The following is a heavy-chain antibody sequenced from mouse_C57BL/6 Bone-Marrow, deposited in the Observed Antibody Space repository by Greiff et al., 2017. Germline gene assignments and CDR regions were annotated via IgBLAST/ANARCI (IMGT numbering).Heavy chain of an antibody. J-gene: IGHJ2*01. CDR2: IYPRSGNT. CDR1: GYTFTRYG. D-gene: IGHD1-1*01. CDR3: ARGPHYYVGSSYFDY. V-gene: IGHV1-81*01. Sequence: VKLQQSGAELARPGASVKLSCKASGYTFTRYGISWVKQRTGQGLEWIGEIYPRSGNTYYNEKFKGKATLTADKSSSTAYMELRSLTSEDSAVYFCARGPHYYVGSSYFDYWGQGTTLTVSS.